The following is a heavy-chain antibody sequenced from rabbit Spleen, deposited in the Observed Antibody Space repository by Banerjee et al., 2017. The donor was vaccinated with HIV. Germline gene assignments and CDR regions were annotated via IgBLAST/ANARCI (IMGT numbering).Heavy chain of an antibody. J-gene: IGHJ6*01. D-gene: IGHD6-1*01. Sequence: QSLEESGGDLVKPGASLTLTCTASGFTLSSYWMCWVRQAPGKGLEWIGTIYTGSDSTYYASWAKGRFTISKTSSTTVTLQMTSLTAADTATYFCATTYDTDTYDLWGPGTLVTVS. V-gene: IGHV1S40*01. CDR2: IYTGSDST. CDR1: GFTLSSYW. CDR3: ATTYDTDTYDL.